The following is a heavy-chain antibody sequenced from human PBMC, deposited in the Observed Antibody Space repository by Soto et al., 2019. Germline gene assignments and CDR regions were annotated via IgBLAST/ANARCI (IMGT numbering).Heavy chain of an antibody. V-gene: IGHV3-21*01. Sequence: VGSLRLSCAASGLTFSSYSMNCVRQSPGKWLEWVSSISSSSSYIYYADSVKGRFTISRDNAKNSLYLQMNSLRAEDTAVYYCARELRGSSWDYYSYYGMEVWCQGTTVTVSS. CDR3: ARELRGSSWDYYSYYGMEV. CDR1: GLTFSSYS. CDR2: ISSSSSYI. D-gene: IGHD1-26*01. J-gene: IGHJ6*02.